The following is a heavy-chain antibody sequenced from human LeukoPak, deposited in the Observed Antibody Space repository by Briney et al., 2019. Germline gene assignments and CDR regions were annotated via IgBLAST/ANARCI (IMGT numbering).Heavy chain of an antibody. D-gene: IGHD3-10*01. CDR1: GGSISSYY. V-gene: IGHV4-4*07. J-gene: IGHJ5*02. Sequence: SETLSLTCTVFGGSISSYYWSWIRQPAGKGLEWIGRIYTCGITNYKPPLNSRVTMPVGPSNNQFSLHLSPVTAADTAVYYCAREHGKLLWFGELLNNWFDPWGQGTLVTVSS. CDR3: AREHGKLLWFGELLNNWFDP. CDR2: IYTCGIT.